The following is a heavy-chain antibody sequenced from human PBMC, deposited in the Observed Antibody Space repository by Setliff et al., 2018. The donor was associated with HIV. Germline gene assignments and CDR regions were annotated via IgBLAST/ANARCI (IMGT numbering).Heavy chain of an antibody. CDR3: ARGRGDY. CDR2: VYYDGTT. CDR1: GGSISSYY. Sequence: PSETLSLTCTVSGGSISSYYWSWVRQPPGKGLEWIGYVYYDGTTNYNPSLKSRVTISADTSKNQFSLKLSSVTAADTAFYYCARGRGDYWGQGTLVTVSS. J-gene: IGHJ4*02. V-gene: IGHV4-59*01.